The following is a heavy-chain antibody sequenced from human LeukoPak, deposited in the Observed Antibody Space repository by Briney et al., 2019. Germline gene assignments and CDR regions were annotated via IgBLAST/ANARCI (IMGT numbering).Heavy chain of an antibody. CDR3: ARGRGKYYGSGSYYFDY. CDR1: GGSFSGYY. D-gene: IGHD3-10*01. J-gene: IGHJ4*02. CDR2: INHSGST. Sequence: PSETLSLTCAVYGGSFSGYYWSWIRQPPGKGLEWIGEINHSGSTNYNPSLKSRVTISVDTSKNQFSLKLSSVTVADTAVYYCARGRGKYYGSGSYYFDYWGQGTLVTVSS. V-gene: IGHV4-34*01.